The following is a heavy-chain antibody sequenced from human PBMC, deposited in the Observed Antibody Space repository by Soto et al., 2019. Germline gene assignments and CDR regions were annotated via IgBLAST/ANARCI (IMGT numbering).Heavy chain of an antibody. Sequence: GASVKVSCKASGYNFNNYYIHWVRQTPGQGPEWIGVINPSRGLTTYSQRFQGRVSMTRDTSTTTVYMELSSLRSEDTAIYYCARDGVPIAGRSGYFDYWGPGTEVTVSS. CDR1: GYNFNNYY. CDR2: INPSRGLT. V-gene: IGHV1-46*02. J-gene: IGHJ4*02. CDR3: ARDGVPIAGRSGYFDY. D-gene: IGHD6-19*01.